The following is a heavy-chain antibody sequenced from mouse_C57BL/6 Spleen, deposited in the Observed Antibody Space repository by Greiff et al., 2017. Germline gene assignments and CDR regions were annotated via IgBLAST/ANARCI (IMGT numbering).Heavy chain of an antibody. J-gene: IGHJ2*01. CDR3: ARELGRGVDY. D-gene: IGHD4-1*01. Sequence: QVQLQQSGAELVRPGTSVKVSCKASGYAFTNYLIEWVKQRPGQGLEWIGVINPGSGGTNYNEKFKGKATLTADKSSSTAYMQLSSLTSEDSAVYFCARELGRGVDYWGQGTTLTVSS. CDR2: INPGSGGT. CDR1: GYAFTNYL. V-gene: IGHV1-54*01.